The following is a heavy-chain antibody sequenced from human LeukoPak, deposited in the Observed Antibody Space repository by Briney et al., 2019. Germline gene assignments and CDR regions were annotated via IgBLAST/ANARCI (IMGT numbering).Heavy chain of an antibody. CDR2: IIPIFGTP. D-gene: IGHD6-13*01. J-gene: IGHJ4*02. Sequence: ASVKVSCKASGYTFTSYAISWVRQAPGQGLEWMGGIIPIFGTPNYAQNFQGRVTITADTSTNTAYMELSSLRSGDTAVYYCARGDTLYGSSAHAGYWGQGTLVTVSS. V-gene: IGHV1-69*06. CDR1: GYTFTSYA. CDR3: ARGDTLYGSSAHAGY.